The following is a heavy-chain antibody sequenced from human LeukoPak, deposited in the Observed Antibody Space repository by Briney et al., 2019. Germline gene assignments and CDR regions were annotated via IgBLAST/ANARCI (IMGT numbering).Heavy chain of an antibody. CDR2: IYSGGST. CDR1: GFTVSSNY. J-gene: IGHJ4*02. D-gene: IGHD3-22*01. Sequence: GGSLRLSCAASGFTVSSNYMSWVRQAPGKGLEWVSVIYSGGSTYYADSVKGRFTISRDNAKNSLYLQMNSLRAEDTAVYYCARVSRGYYYDSSGYLDYWGQGTLVTVSS. V-gene: IGHV3-53*01. CDR3: ARVSRGYYYDSSGYLDY.